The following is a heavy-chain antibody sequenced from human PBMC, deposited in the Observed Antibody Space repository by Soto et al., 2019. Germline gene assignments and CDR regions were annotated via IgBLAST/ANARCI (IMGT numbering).Heavy chain of an antibody. V-gene: IGHV4-4*02. D-gene: IGHD2-21*01. CDR2: IFHTGGA. CDR3: ARRIAVSGTRGFDH. CDR1: GGSITSNW. Sequence: QVQLQESGPGLMKPSGTLSLTCAVSGGSITSNWWSWVRQPPGKGLEWIAEIFHTGGANYNPSLRGRLTISMDKSRNHLSLNLNSVTAADTAVYYCARRIAVSGTRGFDHWGQGTLVTVSS. J-gene: IGHJ4*02.